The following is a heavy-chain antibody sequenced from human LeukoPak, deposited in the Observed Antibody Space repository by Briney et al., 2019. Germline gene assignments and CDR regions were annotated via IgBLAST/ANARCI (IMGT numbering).Heavy chain of an antibody. CDR2: INHSGST. Sequence: PSETLSLTCAVYGGSFSGYYWSWIRQPPGKGLEWIGEINHSGSTNYNPSLKSRVTISVGTSKNQFSLKLSSVTAADTAVYYCATAGNSSSWSWFDPWGQGTLVTVSS. D-gene: IGHD6-6*01. V-gene: IGHV4-34*01. J-gene: IGHJ5*02. CDR3: ATAGNSSSWSWFDP. CDR1: GGSFSGYY.